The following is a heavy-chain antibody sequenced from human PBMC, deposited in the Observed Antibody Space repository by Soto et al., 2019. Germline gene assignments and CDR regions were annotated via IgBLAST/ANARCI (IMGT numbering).Heavy chain of an antibody. CDR3: ARRGIAVAGKWFDY. D-gene: IGHD6-19*01. J-gene: IGHJ4*02. V-gene: IGHV4-34*01. CDR1: GGSFSGYY. Sequence: SETLSLTCAAYGGSFSGYYWSWIRQPPGKGLEWIGEINHSGSTNYNPSLKSRVTISVDTSKNQFSLKLSSVTAADTAVYYCARRGIAVAGKWFDYWGQGTLVTVS. CDR2: INHSGST.